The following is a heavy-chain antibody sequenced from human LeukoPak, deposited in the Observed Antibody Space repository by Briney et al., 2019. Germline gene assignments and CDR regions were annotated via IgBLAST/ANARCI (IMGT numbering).Heavy chain of an antibody. CDR2: ISGSGGST. Sequence: GGSLRLSCAASGFTFSTYAMTWVRRAPGKGLEWASAISGSGGSTYYADSVKGRFTISRDSSKNTLYLQLNSLRAEDTAVYYCAKDRGKASPGRYYFDYWGQGTLVTVSS. CDR3: AKDRGKASPGRYYFDY. D-gene: IGHD3-16*01. CDR1: GFTFSTYA. V-gene: IGHV3-23*01. J-gene: IGHJ4*02.